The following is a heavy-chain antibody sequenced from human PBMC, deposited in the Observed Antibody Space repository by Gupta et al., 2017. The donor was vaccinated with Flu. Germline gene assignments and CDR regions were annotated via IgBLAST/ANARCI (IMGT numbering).Heavy chain of an antibody. CDR2: MGASGSHI. V-gene: IGHV3-48*02. CDR1: GFPFTSLT. Sequence: EVQLVASGGGLVQPGGSLRLSCAASGFPFTSLTRNWLRQGPGKGLEWLSYMGASGSHIVESGSVKGRFTVSRDDAKHSLYLQMHSLRDEDTAVYCGAIYRSSKWFEYRCDGSLV. D-gene: IGHD6-13*01. CDR3: AIYRSSKWFEY. J-gene: IGHJ5*01.